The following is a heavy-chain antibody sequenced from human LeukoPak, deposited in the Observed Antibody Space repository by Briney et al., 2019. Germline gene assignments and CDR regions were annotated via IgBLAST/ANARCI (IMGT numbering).Heavy chain of an antibody. CDR3: AKGDYDILTGYSN. CDR1: GFTFDDYA. V-gene: IGHV3-9*01. J-gene: IGHJ1*01. CDR2: ISWNSGSI. Sequence: GGSLRLSCAASGFTFDDYAMHWVRQAPGKGLEWVSGISWNSGSIVYADSVKGRFTISRDNAKNSLYLQMNSLRAEDTALYYCAKGDYDILTGYSNWGQGTLVTVSS. D-gene: IGHD3-9*01.